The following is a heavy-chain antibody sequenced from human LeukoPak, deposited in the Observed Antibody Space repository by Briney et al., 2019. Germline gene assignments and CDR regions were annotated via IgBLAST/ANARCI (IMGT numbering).Heavy chain of an antibody. J-gene: IGHJ4*02. D-gene: IGHD3-22*01. CDR1: GVTFSSYA. V-gene: IGHV3-30-3*01. Sequence: GGSLRLSCAVSGVTFSSYAMHRVRQAPGKGLEWVAVISYDGSNKYYTDSVKGRFTISRDNSKNTLYLQMNSLRAEDTAVYYCARGGYYDSSGYLDYWGQGTLVTVSS. CDR3: ARGGYYDSSGYLDY. CDR2: ISYDGSNK.